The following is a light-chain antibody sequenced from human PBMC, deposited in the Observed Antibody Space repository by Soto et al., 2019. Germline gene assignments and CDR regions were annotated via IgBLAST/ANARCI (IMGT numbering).Light chain of an antibody. CDR2: DVS. J-gene: IGLJ1*01. V-gene: IGLV2-14*01. CDR3: SSYTTSSTEI. Sequence: QSVLTQPASVSGSPGQSIAISCTGTSSDVGGYNYVPWYQQHPGKAPKLMIYDVSSRPSGVSNRFSGSKSGNTASLTISGLQTEDEADYYCSSYTTSSTEIFGTGTKVTVL. CDR1: SSDVGGYNY.